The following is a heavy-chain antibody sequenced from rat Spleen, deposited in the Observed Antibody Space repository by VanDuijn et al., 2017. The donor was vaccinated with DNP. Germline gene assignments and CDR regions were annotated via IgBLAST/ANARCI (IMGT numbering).Heavy chain of an antibody. CDR3: ARGENNYIYWYFDF. CDR1: GFTFSNYG. J-gene: IGHJ1*01. CDR2: IRTGGGNT. D-gene: IGHD1-10*01. V-gene: IGHV5S14*01. Sequence: EVYLLESGGGSVQPRRSPKLSCAASGFTFSNYGMAWVRQTPTKGLEWVASIRTGGGNTYYRDSVKGRFTISRDNAKNTQYLQMDSLRSEDTATYYCARGENNYIYWYFDFWGPGTTVTVSS.